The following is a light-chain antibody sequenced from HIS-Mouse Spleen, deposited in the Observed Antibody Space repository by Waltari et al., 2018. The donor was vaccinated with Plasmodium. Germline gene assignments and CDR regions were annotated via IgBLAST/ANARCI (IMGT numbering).Light chain of an antibody. V-gene: IGKV3-15*01. Sequence: EIVMTQSPATLSVSPGERATLSCRASQCVSSNLAWYQQKPGQAPRLLIYGASTRASGIPARFSGSGSWTEFTLTISSLQSEDFAVYYCQQYNNWSFTFGPGTKVDIK. J-gene: IGKJ3*01. CDR1: QCVSSN. CDR3: QQYNNWSFT. CDR2: GAS.